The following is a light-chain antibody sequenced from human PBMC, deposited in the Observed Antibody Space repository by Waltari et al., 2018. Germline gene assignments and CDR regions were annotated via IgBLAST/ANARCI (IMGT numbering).Light chain of an antibody. Sequence: QSALTQPASVSGSPGPSITISCTGTSRDVGGYNYVSWYQHHPGNAPKPMIYDVSKRPSGVSNRFSGSKSGNTASLTISGLQAEDEADYYCSSYTSSSTLVFGGGTKLTVL. CDR3: SSYTSSSTLV. J-gene: IGLJ2*01. V-gene: IGLV2-14*03. CDR2: DVS. CDR1: SRDVGGYNY.